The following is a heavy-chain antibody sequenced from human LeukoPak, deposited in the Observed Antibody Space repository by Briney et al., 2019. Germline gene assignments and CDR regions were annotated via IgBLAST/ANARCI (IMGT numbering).Heavy chain of an antibody. J-gene: IGHJ5*02. D-gene: IGHD2-21*02. CDR2: ISIYNGKT. Sequence: GASVKVSCKASGYRFTSYGIGWVRRAPGQGLEWVGWISIYNGKTYYTQSLQDRVTMTTDTSTNTVYMELRSLRSDDTAVYYCARACHLVVVTAEGGWLDPWGQGTLVTVSS. CDR3: ARACHLVVVTAEGGWLDP. V-gene: IGHV1-18*01. CDR1: GYRFTSYG.